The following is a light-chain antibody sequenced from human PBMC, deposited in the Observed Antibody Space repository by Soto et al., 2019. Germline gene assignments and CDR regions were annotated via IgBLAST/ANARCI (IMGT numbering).Light chain of an antibody. V-gene: IGKV1-39*01. CDR3: HQSYSTPRT. CDR1: QSISSY. Sequence: IQMTQSPSSLSASVGDRVTITCRASQSISSYLNWYQQKPGKAPKLLIYAASSLQSGVPSRFSGSGSGTDFTLTISSLQPEDFAPYYCHQSYSTPRTFAQGTKLEIK. J-gene: IGKJ2*01. CDR2: AAS.